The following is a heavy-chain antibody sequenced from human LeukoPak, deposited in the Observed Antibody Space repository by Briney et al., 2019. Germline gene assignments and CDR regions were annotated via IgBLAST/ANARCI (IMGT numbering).Heavy chain of an antibody. CDR1: GYSFTSYW. CDR3: ARCYGGNVH. D-gene: IGHD4-23*01. V-gene: IGHV5-51*01. Sequence: GESLKISWKGSGYSFTSYWIGWGRQMPGKRLERVGMIYPGDSDTRYSPSFQGQVTISADKYIRTAYLQCSSLKASDTAMYYCARCYGGNVHWGQGTLVTVSS. CDR2: IYPGDSDT. J-gene: IGHJ4*02.